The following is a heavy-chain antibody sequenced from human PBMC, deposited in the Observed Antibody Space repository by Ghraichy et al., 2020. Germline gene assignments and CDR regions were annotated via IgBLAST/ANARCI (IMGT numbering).Heavy chain of an antibody. CDR1: GFSFNNYW. CDR2: INRDGSKM. J-gene: IGHJ5*02. V-gene: IGHV3-7*01. CDR3: AREGYMNGWDT. Sequence: GGSLRLSCAASGFSFNNYWMTWVRQAPGKGLEWVANINRDGSKMHYMDSVKGRFTISRDNAENLLHLQMHSLRAEDSALYYCAREGYMNGWDTWGQGTLVTVSS. D-gene: IGHD5-24*01.